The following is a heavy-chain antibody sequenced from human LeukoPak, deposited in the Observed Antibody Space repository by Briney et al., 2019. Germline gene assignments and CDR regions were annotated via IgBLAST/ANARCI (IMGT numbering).Heavy chain of an antibody. Sequence: GESLKISCKGSGYTFTSYWIGWVRQMPGKGLEWMGIIYPGDSDTRYSPSFQGQVTISADKSISTAYLQWSSLKASDTAMYYCARRKYSSSRPNWFDPWDQGTLVTVSS. V-gene: IGHV5-51*01. J-gene: IGHJ5*02. CDR1: GYTFTSYW. D-gene: IGHD6-13*01. CDR3: ARRKYSSSRPNWFDP. CDR2: IYPGDSDT.